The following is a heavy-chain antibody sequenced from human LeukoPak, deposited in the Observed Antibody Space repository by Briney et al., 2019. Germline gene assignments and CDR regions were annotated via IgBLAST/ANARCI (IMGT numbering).Heavy chain of an antibody. V-gene: IGHV4-4*07. CDR2: IYTSGST. D-gene: IGHD1-7*01. CDR1: GGSISSYY. Sequence: SETLSLTCTVSGGSISSYYWSWIRQPAGKGLEWIGRIYTSGSTNYNPSLKSRVTMSVDTSKNQFSLKLSSVTAADTAVYYCARRSLAGTTGWFDPWGQGTLVTVSS. J-gene: IGHJ5*02. CDR3: ARRSLAGTTGWFDP.